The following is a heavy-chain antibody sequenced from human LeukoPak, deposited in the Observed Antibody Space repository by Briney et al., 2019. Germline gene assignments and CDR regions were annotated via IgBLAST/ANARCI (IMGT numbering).Heavy chain of an antibody. V-gene: IGHV3-33*01. CDR1: GFIFSNYG. Sequence: SGGSLRLSCEVSGFIFSNYGMHWVRQAPGKGLEWVALIWYDGRTKFHADSVRGRFTISRDNSANTLYLQMSSLRVEDTAVYYCAREWGRIAVAGGPGYWGQGALVTVSS. D-gene: IGHD6-19*01. J-gene: IGHJ4*02. CDR2: IWYDGRTK. CDR3: AREWGRIAVAGGPGY.